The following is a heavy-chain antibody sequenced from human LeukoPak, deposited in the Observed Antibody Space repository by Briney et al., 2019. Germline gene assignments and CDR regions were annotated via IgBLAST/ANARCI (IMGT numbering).Heavy chain of an antibody. D-gene: IGHD3-10*01. V-gene: IGHV4-31*03. Sequence: SQTLSLNGTVSGGSISSGGYYWSWIRQHPGKGLEWIGYIYYSGSTYYNPSLKSRVTISVDTSKNQFSLKLSSVTAADTAVYYCARVGITMVRGVIIKYYYYMDVWGKGTTVTVSS. CDR2: IYYSGST. CDR3: ARVGITMVRGVIIKYYYYMDV. J-gene: IGHJ6*03. CDR1: GGSISSGGYY.